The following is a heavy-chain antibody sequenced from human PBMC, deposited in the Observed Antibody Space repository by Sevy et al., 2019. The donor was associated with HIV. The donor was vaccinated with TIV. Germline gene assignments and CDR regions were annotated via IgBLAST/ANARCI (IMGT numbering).Heavy chain of an antibody. CDR1: GFTFSDYW. Sequence: GGSLRLSCAASGFTFSDYWMTWVRQSPGKGLEWVANINRDGSGKYYVDSVKGRFTISRDNPKKSLYLQMNSLRAEDTAVYYCARDPRMYGDYLLAYFDYWGQGTLVTVSS. D-gene: IGHD2-8*01. CDR2: INRDGSGK. V-gene: IGHV3-7*01. J-gene: IGHJ4*02. CDR3: ARDPRMYGDYLLAYFDY.